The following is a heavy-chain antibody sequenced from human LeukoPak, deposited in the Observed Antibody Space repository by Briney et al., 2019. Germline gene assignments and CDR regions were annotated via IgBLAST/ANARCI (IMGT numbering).Heavy chain of an antibody. CDR1: GFTFGTYL. V-gene: IGHV3-7*01. CDR3: ARAWRCVSTHCYSYFDP. D-gene: IGHD5-18*01. Sequence: GGCLRLSCAASGFTFGTYLMTWVRQAPGKGLEWVANINQDGSETLYMDSVKGRFTVSRDNAKNSLFLQMNSLRTEDTALYYCARAWRCVSTHCYSYFDPWGQGTLVTVSS. J-gene: IGHJ5*02. CDR2: INQDGSET.